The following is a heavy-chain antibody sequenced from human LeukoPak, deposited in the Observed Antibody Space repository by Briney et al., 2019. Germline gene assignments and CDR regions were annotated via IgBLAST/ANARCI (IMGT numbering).Heavy chain of an antibody. CDR3: ARGYQLLFY. CDR2: IYYSGST. D-gene: IGHD2-2*01. V-gene: IGHV4-59*01. Sequence: PSETLSLTCTVSGGSISSYYWSWTRQPPGKGLEWIGYIYYSGSTNYNPSLKSRVTISVDTSKNQFSLKLSSVTAADTAVYYCARGYQLLFYWGQGTLVTVSS. J-gene: IGHJ4*02. CDR1: GGSISSYY.